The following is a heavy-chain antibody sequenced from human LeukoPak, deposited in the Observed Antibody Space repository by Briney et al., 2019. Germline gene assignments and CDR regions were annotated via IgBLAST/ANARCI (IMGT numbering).Heavy chain of an antibody. Sequence: PSETLSLTCTVSGGSISNHFCNWIRQSPGKELEWIGYVHYSRGTNYNPSLKSRVTISLDTSKNQFFLQLSSVTAADTAVYHCASGQGWLTDHWGRGTLVAVSS. CDR1: GGSISNHF. CDR3: ASGQGWLTDH. J-gene: IGHJ5*02. D-gene: IGHD5-12*01. V-gene: IGHV4-59*11. CDR2: VHYSRGT.